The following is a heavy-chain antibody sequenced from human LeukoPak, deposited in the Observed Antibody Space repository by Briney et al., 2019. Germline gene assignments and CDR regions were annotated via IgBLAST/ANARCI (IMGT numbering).Heavy chain of an antibody. CDR2: IYWNNDK. CDR1: GFSLSTSGVS. D-gene: IGHD3-10*01. CDR3: AHSGDYYGSGSHDY. Sequence: SGPTLVKPTQTLTLTCTFSGFSLSTSGVSVGWIRQPPGKALEWLALIYWNNDKRYSPSLKSRLTITKDTSKNQVVLTMTYMDPVDTATYYCAHSGDYYGSGSHDYWGQGTLVTVSS. J-gene: IGHJ4*01. V-gene: IGHV2-5*01.